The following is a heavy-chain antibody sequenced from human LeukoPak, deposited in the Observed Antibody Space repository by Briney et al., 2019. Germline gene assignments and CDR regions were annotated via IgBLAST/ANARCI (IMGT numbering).Heavy chain of an antibody. CDR2: IYYSGST. D-gene: IGHD6-6*01. J-gene: IGHJ4*02. Sequence: SETLSLTCTVSGGSISSYYWSWIRQPPGKGLEWIGYIYYSGSTNYNPSLKSRVTISVDTSKNQFSLKLSSVTVADTAVYYCARYIPARPGFDYWGQGTLVTVSS. CDR3: ARYIPARPGFDY. V-gene: IGHV4-59*12. CDR1: GGSISSYY.